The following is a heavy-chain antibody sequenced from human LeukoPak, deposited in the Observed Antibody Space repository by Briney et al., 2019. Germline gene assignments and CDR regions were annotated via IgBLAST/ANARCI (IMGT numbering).Heavy chain of an antibody. CDR2: ISSSGTAT. CDR3: ARPARSGIYYPDAFEN. Sequence: GGSLRLSCTASGFTFDDYYITWIRQAPGKGLDWVAYISSSGTATYYADSVKGRFTISGDNAKNSLYLQMDSLKAEDTAMYYCARPARSGIYYPDAFENWGQGTMVTVSS. CDR1: GFTFDDYY. V-gene: IGHV3-11*04. D-gene: IGHD3-10*01. J-gene: IGHJ3*02.